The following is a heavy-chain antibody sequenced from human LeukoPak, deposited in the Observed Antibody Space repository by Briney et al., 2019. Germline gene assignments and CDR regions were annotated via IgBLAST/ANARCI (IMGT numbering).Heavy chain of an antibody. CDR3: ARRVGSTWYYFDY. V-gene: IGHV4-39*01. D-gene: IGHD6-13*01. CDR2: IYYSGST. CDR1: GSSISSSTYY. J-gene: IGHJ4*02. Sequence: SETLSLTCTVSGSSISSSTYYWGWIRQPPGKGMEWIGTIYYSGSTYYNPSLKSRVTISVDTSKNQFSLKLSSVTAADTAVYYCARRVGSTWYYFDYWGQGTLVTVSS.